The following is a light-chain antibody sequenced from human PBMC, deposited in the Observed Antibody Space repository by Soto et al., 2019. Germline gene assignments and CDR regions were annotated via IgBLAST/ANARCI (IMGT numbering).Light chain of an antibody. CDR3: VTWDSSLRVGV. CDR1: SSNIGYSF. J-gene: IGLJ3*02. V-gene: IGLV1-51*01. Sequence: QSVLTQPPSVSAAPGQTVTISCSGSSSNIGYSFVSWYQQVPGTAPKLIISDNNNRHSGIPDRFSGSKSGTSATLGITGLETGDEADYYCVTWDSSLRVGVFGGGTKLNVL. CDR2: DNN.